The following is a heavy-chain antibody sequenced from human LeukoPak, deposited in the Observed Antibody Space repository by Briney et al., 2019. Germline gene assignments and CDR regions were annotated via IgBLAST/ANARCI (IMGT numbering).Heavy chain of an antibody. CDR2: IYYSGST. CDR1: GGSISSSSYY. J-gene: IGHJ5*02. Sequence: PSETLSLTCTVSGGSISSSSYYWGWIRQPPGKGLEWIGSIYYSGSTYYNPSLKSRVTISVDTSKNQFSLKLSSVTAADTAVYYCARDSLYDYVWGSYPYWFDPWGQGTLVTVSS. CDR3: ARDSLYDYVWGSYPYWFDP. D-gene: IGHD3-16*02. V-gene: IGHV4-39*07.